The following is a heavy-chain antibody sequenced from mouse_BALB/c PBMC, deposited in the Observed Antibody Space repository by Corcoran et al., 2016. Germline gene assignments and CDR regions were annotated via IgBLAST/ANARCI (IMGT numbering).Heavy chain of an antibody. Sequence: EILLQQSGPIQVKPGASVKITCKNSGYTFTDYNMDRVKQSHGKSLEWIGDINPRSCGTIYNQTFEGRATLTVDKSASTSYMELRSLTSEDTAVYYCARWVITTFDYCGQGTTVTVSS. V-gene: IGHV1-18*01. D-gene: IGHD1-1*01. J-gene: IGHJ2*01. CDR3: ARWVITTFDY. CDR2: INPRSCGT. CDR1: GYTFTDYN.